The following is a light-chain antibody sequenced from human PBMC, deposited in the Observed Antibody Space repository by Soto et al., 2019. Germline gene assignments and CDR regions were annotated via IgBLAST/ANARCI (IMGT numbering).Light chain of an antibody. Sequence: IQMTQSPSTLSASVCDRVTITCRATPSIGASLAWYQQQPGKGPKLLIYDASTLETGVPTRFSGSGSGTEFTVTISSLQPDDFASYYCQQYTSYPYTFGQGTKLMI. CDR3: QQYTSYPYT. CDR1: PSIGAS. J-gene: IGKJ2*01. CDR2: DAS. V-gene: IGKV1-5*01.